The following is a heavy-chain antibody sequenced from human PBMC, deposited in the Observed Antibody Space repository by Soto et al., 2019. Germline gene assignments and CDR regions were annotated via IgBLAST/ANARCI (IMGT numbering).Heavy chain of an antibody. CDR1: GFTFSSYW. J-gene: IGHJ4*02. CDR2: IKQDGSEK. CDR3: ARDKMSYYDSSGYYLGY. Sequence: SLRLSCAASGFTFSSYWMSWVRQAPGKGLEWVANIKQDGSEKYYVDSVKGRFTISRDNAKNSLYLQMNSLRAEDTAVYYCARDKMSYYDSSGYYLGYWGQGTLVTVSS. D-gene: IGHD3-22*01. V-gene: IGHV3-7*01.